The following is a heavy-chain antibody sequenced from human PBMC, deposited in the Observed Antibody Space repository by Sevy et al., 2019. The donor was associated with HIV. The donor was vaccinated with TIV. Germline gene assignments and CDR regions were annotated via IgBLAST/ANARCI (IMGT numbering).Heavy chain of an antibody. Sequence: GGSLRLSCAASGFTFTDYWMSWVRQAPGKGLEWVANIKADGSEKYYADSVKGRFTISKDEAKNSLFLQMNRLRAEDTAVYYCSRDGQGELGGSQSWGQGTLVTVSS. CDR2: IKADGSEK. J-gene: IGHJ5*02. CDR1: GFTFTDYW. D-gene: IGHD3-16*01. V-gene: IGHV3-7*01. CDR3: SRDGQGELGGSQS.